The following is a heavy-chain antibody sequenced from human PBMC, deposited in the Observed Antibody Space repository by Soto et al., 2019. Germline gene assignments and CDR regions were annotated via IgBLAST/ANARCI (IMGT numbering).Heavy chain of an antibody. Sequence: SETLSLTFTVSGSSLSSYYWSWIRQPPGKGLEWIGYMYYSGSTNYNPSLQSRVTMSVDTSKNQLSLKLSSVTAADTAVYYCARHLMTTVTTIDYWGQGTLVTVSS. J-gene: IGHJ4*02. V-gene: IGHV4-59*01. CDR1: GSSLSSYY. CDR2: MYYSGST. D-gene: IGHD4-17*01. CDR3: ARHLMTTVTTIDY.